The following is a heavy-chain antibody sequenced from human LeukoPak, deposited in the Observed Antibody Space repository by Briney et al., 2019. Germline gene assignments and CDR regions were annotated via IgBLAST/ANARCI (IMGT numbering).Heavy chain of an antibody. CDR2: LSYNGST. CDR1: GGSISSYY. D-gene: IGHD3-10*01. CDR3: ARIRITMVRGVIMGYYFDY. Sequence: SETLSLTCTVSGGSISSYYWSWIRQPPGKGLEWIGYLSYNGSTNYNPSLKSRVTISVDTSKNQFSLKLSSVTAADTAVYYCARIRITMVRGVIMGYYFDYWGQGTLVTVSS. V-gene: IGHV4-59*01. J-gene: IGHJ4*02.